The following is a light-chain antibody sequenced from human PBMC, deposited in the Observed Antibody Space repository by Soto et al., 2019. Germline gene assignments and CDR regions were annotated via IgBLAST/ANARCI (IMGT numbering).Light chain of an antibody. CDR1: QSVSNTY. CDR2: GAS. CDR3: QLYDSSSWS. V-gene: IGKV3-20*01. J-gene: IGKJ1*01. Sequence: EIVLTQSPGTLSLSPGDTATLSCRASQSVSNTYLAWYQQKPGQAPRLLIYGASSRATGFPDRFIGSGAGTDVTLTISRLETEDLAVYYCQLYDSSSWSFGQVTKVDIK.